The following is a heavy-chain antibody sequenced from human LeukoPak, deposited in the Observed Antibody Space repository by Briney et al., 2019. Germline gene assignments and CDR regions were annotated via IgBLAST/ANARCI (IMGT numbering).Heavy chain of an antibody. CDR3: AKGPYYYGSGSYTDY. Sequence: GGSLRLSCAASGFTFSSYAMSWVRQAPGKGLEWVSAISGSGGSTYYADSVKGRFTISRDNSKNTLYLKMNSLRAEDTAVYYCAKGPYYYGSGSYTDYWGQGTLVTVSS. D-gene: IGHD3-10*01. CDR2: ISGSGGST. V-gene: IGHV3-23*01. CDR1: GFTFSSYA. J-gene: IGHJ4*02.